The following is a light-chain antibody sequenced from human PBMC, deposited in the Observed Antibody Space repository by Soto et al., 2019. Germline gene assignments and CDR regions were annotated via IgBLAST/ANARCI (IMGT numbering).Light chain of an antibody. CDR2: GAS. Sequence: EIVMTQSPATLSVCPGERATLSCRASQSVRSNLAWYQQKPGQAPRLLIYGASTRATGIPARFSGSGSGTDFTLAISSLQSEDFAVYYCQEYKNWPSITFGQGTRLEIK. J-gene: IGKJ5*01. V-gene: IGKV3-15*01. CDR3: QEYKNWPSIT. CDR1: QSVRSN.